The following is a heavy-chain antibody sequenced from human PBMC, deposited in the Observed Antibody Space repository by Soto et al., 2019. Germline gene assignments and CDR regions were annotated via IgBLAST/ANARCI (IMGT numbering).Heavy chain of an antibody. CDR2: IWYDGSNK. D-gene: IGHD3-10*01. CDR3: ARAMVRGVNYYYYAMDV. V-gene: IGHV3-33*01. CDR1: GFTFSSYG. J-gene: IGHJ6*02. Sequence: QVQLVESGGGVVQPGRSLRLSCAASGFTFSSYGMHWVRQAPGKGLEWVAVIWYDGSNKYHADSVKGRFTVSRERSKNTLYRQMNSLRAEDTAVYYCARAMVRGVNYYYYAMDVWGQGTTVTVSS.